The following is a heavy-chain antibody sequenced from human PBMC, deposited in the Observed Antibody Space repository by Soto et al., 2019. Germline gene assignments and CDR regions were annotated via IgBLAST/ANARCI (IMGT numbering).Heavy chain of an antibody. CDR3: AALDGALDY. CDR2: IFHTGNT. J-gene: IGHJ4*02. CDR1: GDSFSSYY. V-gene: IGHV4-59*01. Sequence: SLTCTVSGDSFSSYYWTWIRQPPGKRLEWVAYIFHTGNTNYNPSLKSRVTISVDTSKNQFSLKLRSVTPADTAVYYCAALDGALDYWGPGTLVTVSS. D-gene: IGHD3-10*01.